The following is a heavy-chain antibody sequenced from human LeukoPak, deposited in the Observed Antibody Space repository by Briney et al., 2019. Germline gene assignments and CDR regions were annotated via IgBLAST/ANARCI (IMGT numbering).Heavy chain of an antibody. D-gene: IGHD4-17*01. CDR1: GGSISSYY. CDR3: ASGTTVTNY. V-gene: IGHV4-34*01. Sequence: SETLSLTCTVSGGSISSYYWSWIRIRQPPGKGLEWIGEINHSGSTNYNPSLKSRVTISVDTSKNQFSLKLSSVTAADTAVYYCASGTTVTNYWGQGTLVTVSS. CDR2: INHSGST. J-gene: IGHJ4*02.